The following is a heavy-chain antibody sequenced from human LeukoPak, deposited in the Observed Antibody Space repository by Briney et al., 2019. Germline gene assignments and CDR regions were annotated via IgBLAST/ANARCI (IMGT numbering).Heavy chain of an antibody. D-gene: IGHD4/OR15-4a*01. CDR3: ARKGAYYYYMDV. V-gene: IGHV4-59*01. Sequence: PSETLSLTCTVSGGSISSYYWSWIRQPPGKGLEWIGYIYYSGSTNYNPSLKSRVTISVDTSKNQFSLKPSSVTAADTAVYYCARKGAYYYYMDVWGKGTTVTVSS. CDR1: GGSISSYY. CDR2: IYYSGST. J-gene: IGHJ6*03.